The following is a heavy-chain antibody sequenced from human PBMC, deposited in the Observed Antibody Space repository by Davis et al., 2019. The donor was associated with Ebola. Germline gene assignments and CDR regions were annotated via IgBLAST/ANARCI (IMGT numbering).Heavy chain of an antibody. CDR1: GGSFSGYY. Sequence: SETLSLTCAVYGGSFSGYYWSWIRQPPGKGLEWIGEINHSGGTNYNPSLKSRVTISVDTSKNQFSLKLSSVTAADTAVYYCARAYYYDSSGYSSLGFDPWGQGTLVTVSS. V-gene: IGHV4-34*01. J-gene: IGHJ5*02. CDR3: ARAYYYDSSGYSSLGFDP. CDR2: INHSGGT. D-gene: IGHD3-22*01.